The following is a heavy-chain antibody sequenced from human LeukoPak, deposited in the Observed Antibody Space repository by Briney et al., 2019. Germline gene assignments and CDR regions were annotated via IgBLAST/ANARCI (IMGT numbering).Heavy chain of an antibody. CDR2: MNPNSGNT. CDR1: GYTFTSYD. D-gene: IGHD3-22*01. Sequence: ASVKVSCKASGYTFTSYDINWVRQATGRGLEWMGWMNPNSGNTGYAQRFQGRVTMTRNTSISTAYMELSSLRSEDTAVYYCARLGVYYDSSGYYYDYWGQGTLVTVSS. J-gene: IGHJ4*02. CDR3: ARLGVYYDSSGYYYDY. V-gene: IGHV1-8*01.